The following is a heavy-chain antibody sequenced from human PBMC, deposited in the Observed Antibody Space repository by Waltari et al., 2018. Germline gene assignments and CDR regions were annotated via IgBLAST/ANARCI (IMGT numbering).Heavy chain of an antibody. CDR1: GGTFSSYA. Sequence: QVQLVQSGAEVKKPGSSVKVSCKASGGTFSSYAISWVRQAPGQGLEWMGGAIPSCGTANDAQTFQGSVMITADESTSTAYMELSSLRSEDTAVYYCARHDYSNYVNLDWYFDLWGRGTLVTVSS. D-gene: IGHD4-4*01. J-gene: IGHJ2*01. CDR3: ARHDYSNYVNLDWYFDL. V-gene: IGHV1-69*01. CDR2: AIPSCGTA.